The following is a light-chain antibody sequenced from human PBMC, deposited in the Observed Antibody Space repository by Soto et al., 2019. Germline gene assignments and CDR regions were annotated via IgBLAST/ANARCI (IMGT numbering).Light chain of an antibody. CDR1: QGISYY. CDR2: TAS. J-gene: IGKJ2*01. V-gene: IGKV1-12*01. Sequence: DLQMTQSPSSVSASVGDRVTITCRASQGISYYLAWYQQKPGRAPKLLIHTASSLLSGVPSRFSGSGSGTDFTLTITSLQPEDFATYYCQQVQSFPLTFGRGTKVEIK. CDR3: QQVQSFPLT.